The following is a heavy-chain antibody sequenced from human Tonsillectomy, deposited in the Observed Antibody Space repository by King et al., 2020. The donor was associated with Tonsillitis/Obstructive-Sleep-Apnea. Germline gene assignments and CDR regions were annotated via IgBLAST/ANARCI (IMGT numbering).Heavy chain of an antibody. D-gene: IGHD1-14*01. CDR1: GGSFSGYY. Sequence: VQLQQWGAGLLKPSETLSLTCAVYGGSFSGYYWSWIRQPPGKGLEWIGEINHSGSTNYNPSLKSRVTISVDTSKNQFSLKLSSVTAAYTAVHYCARGLSXLPGGYWGQXTLVTVSS. CDR3: ARGLSXLPGGY. CDR2: INHSGST. J-gene: IGHJ4*02. V-gene: IGHV4-34*01.